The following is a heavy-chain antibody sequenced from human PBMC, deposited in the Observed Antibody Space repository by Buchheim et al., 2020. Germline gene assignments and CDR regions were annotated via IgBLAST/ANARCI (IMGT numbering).Heavy chain of an antibody. CDR1: GGSISSDIYY. CDR2: IYSSGST. CDR3: ARLGGACSGGYCYAAAFDV. Sequence: QVQLQESGPGLEKPSQTLSLTCTVSGGSISSDIYYWSWIRQPAGKGLEWIGRIYSSGSTNYNPSLKSRVTISVDTVKNQFSLNLNSVTAADTAVYYCARLGGACSGGYCYAAAFDVWGQGT. V-gene: IGHV4-61*02. D-gene: IGHD2-15*01. J-gene: IGHJ3*01.